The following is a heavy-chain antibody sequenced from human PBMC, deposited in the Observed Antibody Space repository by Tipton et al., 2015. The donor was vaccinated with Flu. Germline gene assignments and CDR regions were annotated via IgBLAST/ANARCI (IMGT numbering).Heavy chain of an antibody. V-gene: IGHV3-23*01. CDR2: ISSGGDLT. CDR1: GINFKNYW. Sequence: SLRLSCVVSGINFKNYWLSWARQAPGKGLEGVSGISSGGDLTFYADSVKGRFTISRDDSKNTLYMQMNNLRVEDSAVYYCADSILQWGQGTLVTVSS. J-gene: IGHJ4*02. CDR3: ADSILQ. D-gene: IGHD4-11*01.